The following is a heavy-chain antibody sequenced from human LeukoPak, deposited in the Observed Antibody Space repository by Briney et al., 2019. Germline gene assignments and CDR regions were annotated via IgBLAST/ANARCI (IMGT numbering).Heavy chain of an antibody. D-gene: IGHD2-2*01. Sequence: SETLSLTCTVSGGSISSYYWSWIRQPARKGLEWIGRIYTSGSTNYNPSLKSRVTMSVDTSKNQFSLKLSSVTAADTAVYYCARVSCSSTSCYRFDPWGQGTLVTVSS. V-gene: IGHV4-4*07. CDR3: ARVSCSSTSCYRFDP. CDR1: GGSISSYY. J-gene: IGHJ5*02. CDR2: IYTSGST.